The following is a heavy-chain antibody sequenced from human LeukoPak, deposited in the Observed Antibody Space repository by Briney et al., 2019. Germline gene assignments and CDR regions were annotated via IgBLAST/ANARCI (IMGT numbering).Heavy chain of an antibody. J-gene: IGHJ4*02. D-gene: IGHD2-21*02. V-gene: IGHV3-23*01. CDR2: ISDNSSST. Sequence: GGSLRLSCAASGFTFRYYAMHWVRQAPGKGLEWVSTISDNSSSTYYPDSVKGRFTVSRDDSKNTLYLQMKSLRAEDTAVYYCAKGTATVTSRFFDYWGQGTLVTVSS. CDR1: GFTFRYYA. CDR3: AKGTATVTSRFFDY.